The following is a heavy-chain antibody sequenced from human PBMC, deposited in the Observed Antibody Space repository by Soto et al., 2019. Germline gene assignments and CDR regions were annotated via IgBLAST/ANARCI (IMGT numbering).Heavy chain of an antibody. CDR1: GFTVSTSG. CDR2: MWYDGGNK. Sequence: QVQLVESGGGVVQPGRSLRLSCAASGFTVSTSGMHWVRQAPCKGLEWVAVMWYDGGNKYNVDSVKGRFTISRDNARNTLYLQMNSLRAEDTAVYYCARENWKYGYFDYWGQGTLVTVSS. CDR3: ARENWKYGYFDY. V-gene: IGHV3-33*01. J-gene: IGHJ4*02. D-gene: IGHD1-7*01.